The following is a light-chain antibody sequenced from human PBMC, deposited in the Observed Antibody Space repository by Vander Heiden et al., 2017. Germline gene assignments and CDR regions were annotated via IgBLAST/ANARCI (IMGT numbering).Light chain of an antibody. CDR1: QSISTW. V-gene: IGKV1-5*03. Sequence: DILMTQSPSTLSASVGDRVTITCRASQSISTWLAWYQQKPGKAPKLLIDKASNLESRVPSRCSGRGSRTEFTLTSSRLQDDDVASYFQQQNSTYPYTFGQGTKLEIK. J-gene: IGKJ2*01. CDR3: QQNSTYPYT. CDR2: KAS.